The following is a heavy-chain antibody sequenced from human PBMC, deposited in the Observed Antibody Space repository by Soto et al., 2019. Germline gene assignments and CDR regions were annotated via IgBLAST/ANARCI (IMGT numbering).Heavy chain of an antibody. V-gene: IGHV4-34*01. J-gene: IGHJ5*02. CDR1: GGSFSGYY. CDR2: INHTGSS. D-gene: IGHD1-1*01. CDR3: AKVLGTIDP. Sequence: QVQLQKWGAGLLKPSETLSLTCAVYGGSFSGYYWSWIRQPPGKGLEWIGEINHTGSSNYNPSLKSRVTISVDTSKNQFSLNLNSVTAADTAVYYCAKVLGTIDPWGQGTLVTVSS.